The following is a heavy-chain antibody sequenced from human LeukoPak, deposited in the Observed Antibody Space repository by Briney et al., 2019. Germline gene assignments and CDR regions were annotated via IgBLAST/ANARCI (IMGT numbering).Heavy chain of an antibody. Sequence: GGSLRLSCAASGFTFSSYAMSWVRQAPGKGLEWVSGISGSGDNTYYADSVKGRFTISRDNSKNMLYVQVNSLGTEDTAAYYCAKGSYYDSSGSFYFDYWGQGALVTVSS. J-gene: IGHJ4*02. D-gene: IGHD3-22*01. CDR1: GFTFSSYA. V-gene: IGHV3-23*01. CDR2: ISGSGDNT. CDR3: AKGSYYDSSGSFYFDY.